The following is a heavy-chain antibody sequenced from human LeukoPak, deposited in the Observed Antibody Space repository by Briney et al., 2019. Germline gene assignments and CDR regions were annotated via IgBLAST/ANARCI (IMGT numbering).Heavy chain of an antibody. Sequence: SETLSLTCAVSGYSISSGYYWGWIRQPPGKGLEWIGCLSYSGSTYYNPSLKGRVTISLDTSKNHFSLNLTSVTAADTAVYYCASDLIAAGGSTLGSWGQGTLVTVSS. J-gene: IGHJ5*02. D-gene: IGHD6-13*01. CDR2: LSYSGST. V-gene: IGHV4-38-2*01. CDR1: GYSISSGYY. CDR3: ASDLIAAGGSTLGS.